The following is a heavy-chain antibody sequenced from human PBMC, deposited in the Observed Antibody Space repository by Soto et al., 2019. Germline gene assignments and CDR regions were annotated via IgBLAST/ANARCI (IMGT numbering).Heavy chain of an antibody. CDR1: GFTFSSYA. D-gene: IGHD6-19*01. V-gene: IGHV3-23*01. Sequence: GGSLRISCATSGFTFSSYAMSWLRQAPGKGLHWVSAISGSGGSTYYADSVKGRFTISRDNSKNTLYMQMNSLRAEDTAVYYCAKGSGWYGGWSRGVYYFDYWGQGTLVTVSS. J-gene: IGHJ4*02. CDR2: ISGSGGST. CDR3: AKGSGWYGGWSRGVYYFDY.